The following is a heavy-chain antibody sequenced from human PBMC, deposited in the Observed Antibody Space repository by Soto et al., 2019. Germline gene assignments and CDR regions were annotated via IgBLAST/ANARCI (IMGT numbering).Heavy chain of an antibody. CDR2: MNPNRGNT. CDR3: ARAQSDGYADY. V-gene: IGHV1-8*01. D-gene: IGHD5-18*01. Sequence: QVQLVQSGAEVKKPGASVKVSCKASGYTFTSYDINWVRQATGQGLEWMGWMNPNRGNTGYAQKFQGRVTMTSNTSIGTAYMELSSLSSEDTVVYYCARAQSDGYADYWGQGTLVTVSS. J-gene: IGHJ4*02. CDR1: GYTFTSYD.